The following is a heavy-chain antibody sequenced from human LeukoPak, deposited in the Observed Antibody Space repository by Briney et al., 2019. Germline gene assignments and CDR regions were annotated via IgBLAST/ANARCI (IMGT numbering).Heavy chain of an antibody. J-gene: IGHJ4*02. CDR3: AKEGYDFWSGYTQRHFDY. Sequence: PGWSLRLSCTASGFTFSSYGMHWVRQAPGKGLEWVTLISYDGSNKYYADSVKGRFTISRDNSKNTLYLQMNSLRAEDTAVYYCAKEGYDFWSGYTQRHFDYWGQGTLVTVSS. D-gene: IGHD3-3*01. CDR2: ISYDGSNK. V-gene: IGHV3-30*18. CDR1: GFTFSSYG.